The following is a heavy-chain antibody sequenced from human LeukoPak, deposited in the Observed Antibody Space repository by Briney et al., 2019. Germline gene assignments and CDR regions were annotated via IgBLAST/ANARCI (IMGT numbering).Heavy chain of an antibody. CDR1: GGSISSSSYY. Sequence: SETLSLTCTVSGGSISSSSYYWSWIRQPPGKGLEWIGYIYYSGSTNYNPSLKSRVTTSVDTSKNQFSLKLSSVTAADTAVYYCARSSESYDSSGYYSYYFDYWGQGTLVTVSS. D-gene: IGHD3-22*01. J-gene: IGHJ4*02. CDR3: ARSSESYDSSGYYSYYFDY. V-gene: IGHV4-61*01. CDR2: IYYSGST.